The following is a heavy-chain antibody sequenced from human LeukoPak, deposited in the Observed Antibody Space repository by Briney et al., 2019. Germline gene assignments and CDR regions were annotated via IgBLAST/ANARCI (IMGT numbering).Heavy chain of an antibody. D-gene: IGHD1-14*01. CDR1: GYTFTAYY. J-gene: IGHJ5*02. CDR3: ARVSSPLQYNWFDP. V-gene: IGHV1-2*06. Sequence: ASVKVSCKASGYTFTAYYIHWVRQAPGQGLEWMGRINPNSSDTNYAQKFQGRVTMTRDTSISTAYMELSRLRSDDTAVYYCARVSSPLQYNWFDPWGQGTLVAVSS. CDR2: INPNSSDT.